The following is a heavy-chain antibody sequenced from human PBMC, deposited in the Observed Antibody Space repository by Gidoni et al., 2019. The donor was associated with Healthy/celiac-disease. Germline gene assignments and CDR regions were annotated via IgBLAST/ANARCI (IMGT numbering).Heavy chain of an antibody. D-gene: IGHD2-2*02. V-gene: IGHV3-23*01. Sequence: EVQLLESGGGWVQPGGSLRLSCAASGFTFSSYARSWVRQAPGKGLEWVSAISDSGGSTYYADSVKGRFTISRDNSKNTLYLQMNSLRAEDTAVYYCAKVITSDIVVVPAAIPGAFDIWGQGTMVTVSS. CDR2: ISDSGGST. J-gene: IGHJ3*02. CDR1: GFTFSSYA. CDR3: AKVITSDIVVVPAAIPGAFDI.